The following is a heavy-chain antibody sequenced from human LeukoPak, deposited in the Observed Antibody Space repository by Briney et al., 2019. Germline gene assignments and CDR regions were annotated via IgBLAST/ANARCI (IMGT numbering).Heavy chain of an antibody. CDR2: IIPILGIA. CDR1: GGTFSSYA. Sequence: GSSVKVSCKASGGTFSSYAISWVRQAPGQGLEWMGRIIPILGIANYAQKLQGRVTMTTDTSTSTAYMELRSLRSDDTAVYYCARDAVGYYDSSGYLDYWGQGTLVTVSS. J-gene: IGHJ4*02. D-gene: IGHD3-22*01. CDR3: ARDAVGYYDSSGYLDY. V-gene: IGHV1-69*04.